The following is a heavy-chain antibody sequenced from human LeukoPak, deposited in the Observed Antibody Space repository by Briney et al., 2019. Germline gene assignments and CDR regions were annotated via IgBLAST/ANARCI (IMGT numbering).Heavy chain of an antibody. J-gene: IGHJ4*02. CDR1: GGSISSGSYY. CDR2: IYTSGST. D-gene: IGHD3-10*01. V-gene: IGHV4-61*02. CDR3: AREAPPPYYYGSGSYLFDY. Sequence: SPTLSLTCTVSGGSISSGSYYWSWIRQPAGKGLEWIGRIYTSGSTNYNPSLKSRVTISVDTSKNQFSLKLSSVTAADTAVYYCAREAPPPYYYGSGSYLFDYWGQGTLVTVSS.